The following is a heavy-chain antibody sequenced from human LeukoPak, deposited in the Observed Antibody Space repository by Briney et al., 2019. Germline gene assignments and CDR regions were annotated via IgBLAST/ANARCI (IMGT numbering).Heavy chain of an antibody. D-gene: IGHD2-15*01. CDR1: GYTLTELS. CDR3: ATDRRWPRLTYCSGGSCSLDY. Sequence: ASVKVSCKVSGYTLTELSMHWVRQAPGKGLEWMGGSDPEDGETIYAQKFQGRVTMTEDTSTDTAYMELSSLRSEDTAVYYCATDRRWPRLTYCSGGSCSLDYWGQGTLVTVSS. CDR2: SDPEDGET. V-gene: IGHV1-24*01. J-gene: IGHJ4*02.